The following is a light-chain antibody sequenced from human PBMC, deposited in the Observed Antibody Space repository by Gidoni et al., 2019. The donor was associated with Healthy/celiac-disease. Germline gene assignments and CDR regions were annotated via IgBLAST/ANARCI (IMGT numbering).Light chain of an antibody. Sequence: DIQMTQSPSTLSASVGDRVTITCRASQSISSWLAWYQQKPGKAPKLLIYDAYSLESGVPSRCSGSGSGTEFTLTISSLQPDDFATYYCQQYNSYPYTFGQGTKLEIK. CDR2: DAY. V-gene: IGKV1-5*01. J-gene: IGKJ2*01. CDR1: QSISSW. CDR3: QQYNSYPYT.